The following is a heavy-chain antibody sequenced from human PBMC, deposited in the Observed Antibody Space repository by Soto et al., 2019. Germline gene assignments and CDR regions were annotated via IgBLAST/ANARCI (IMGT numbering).Heavy chain of an antibody. CDR1: GFTVSSNY. CDR3: ARESEDLTSNFDY. J-gene: IGHJ4*02. CDR2: IYSGGST. V-gene: IGHV3-53*01. Sequence: PGGSLRLSCAASGFTVSSNYMSWVRQAPGKGLEWVSVIYSGGSTYYADSVKGRFTISRDNAKNSVYLDMNSLSAEDTAVYYCARESEDLTSNFDYWGQGTLVTVSS.